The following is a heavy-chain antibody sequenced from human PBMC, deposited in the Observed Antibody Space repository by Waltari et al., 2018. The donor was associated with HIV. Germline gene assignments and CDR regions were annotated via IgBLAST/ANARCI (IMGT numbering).Heavy chain of an antibody. CDR2: ISSGGDTI. Sequence: EVQLVESGGGLVQPGGSLRPSCAASGFTFSSHEMNWVRQGPGTGLEWVSYISSGGDTIYYSDSVKGRFTISRDNAKNSLYLQMNSLRAEDTAVYYCARRRSYYGSGSYNYYYYGMDVWGQGTTVTVSS. J-gene: IGHJ6*02. V-gene: IGHV3-48*03. D-gene: IGHD3-10*01. CDR3: ARRRSYYGSGSYNYYYYGMDV. CDR1: GFTFSSHE.